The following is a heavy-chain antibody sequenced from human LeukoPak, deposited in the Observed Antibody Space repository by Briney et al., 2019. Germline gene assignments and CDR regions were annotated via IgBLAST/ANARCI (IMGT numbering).Heavy chain of an antibody. CDR2: ISWNSGSI. D-gene: IGHD4-17*01. CDR1: GFIFNNYA. J-gene: IGHJ4*02. Sequence: GGSLRLSCAGSGFIFNNYAMHWVRQPPGKGLEWVSGISWNSGSIDYADSVKGRFTISRDNAKNSLYLQMNSLRAEDTAVYYCAKGKTVTPGGFYWGQGTLVTVSS. V-gene: IGHV3-9*01. CDR3: AKGKTVTPGGFY.